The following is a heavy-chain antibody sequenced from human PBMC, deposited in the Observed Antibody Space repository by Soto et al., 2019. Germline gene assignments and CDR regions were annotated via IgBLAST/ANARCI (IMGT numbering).Heavy chain of an antibody. D-gene: IGHD3-3*01. CDR1: GFTFSSYV. V-gene: IGHV3-23*01. CDR3: AKDRNDFWSGPLANYYGMDV. J-gene: IGHJ6*02. CDR2: ISGSGGST. Sequence: VQLLESGGGLVQPGGSLRLSCAASGFTFSSYVMSWVRQAPGKGLEWVSAISGSGGSTYYADSVKGRFTISRDNSKNTLYLQMNSLRAEDTAVYYCAKDRNDFWSGPLANYYGMDVWGQGTTVTVSS.